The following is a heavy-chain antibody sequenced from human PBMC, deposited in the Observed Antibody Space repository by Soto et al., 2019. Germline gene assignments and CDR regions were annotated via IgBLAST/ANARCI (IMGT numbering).Heavy chain of an antibody. J-gene: IGHJ4*02. D-gene: IGHD1-7*01. CDR1: GFTFNNYA. CDR2: ISANGQGI. V-gene: IGHV3-23*01. CDR3: AKDRNYPRDQFHN. Sequence: GGSLRLSGEASGFTFNNYAMSWVRKAPGKGLEWVSAISANGQGIYYADSVKGRFIISRDSSKNTVFLHMDSLTAEDTAVYYCAKDRNYPRDQFHNWGQGTLVTVSS.